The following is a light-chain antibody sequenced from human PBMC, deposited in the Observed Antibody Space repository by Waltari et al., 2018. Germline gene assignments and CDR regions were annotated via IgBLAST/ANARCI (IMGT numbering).Light chain of an antibody. CDR1: QDISNY. V-gene: IGKV1-33*01. CDR3: QQYDNLPYT. Sequence: DIQMTQSPPSLTAFIGDRVTITCQASQDISNYLSWYQRKPGKAPEVLIYDASNLERGVTSRFSVGGSGKHFTFTISSLQPEDIGTYYCQQYDNLPYTFGRGTKVEV. J-gene: IGKJ2*01. CDR2: DAS.